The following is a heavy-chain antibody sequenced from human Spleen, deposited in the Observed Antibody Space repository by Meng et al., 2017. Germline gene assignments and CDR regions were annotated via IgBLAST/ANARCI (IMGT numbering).Heavy chain of an antibody. J-gene: IGHJ4*02. CDR3: ARSSDYGSGSYPQYHFDY. CDR2: ITGSGEIT. Sequence: GESLKISCAASGFTFTNYAMTWVRQAPGKGLEWVSTITGSGEITFYADSVKGRFTISRDNSKNTLYLQMNSLRAEDTAVYYCARSSDYGSGSYPQYHFDYWGQGTLVTVSS. D-gene: IGHD3-10*01. V-gene: IGHV3-23*01. CDR1: GFTFTNYA.